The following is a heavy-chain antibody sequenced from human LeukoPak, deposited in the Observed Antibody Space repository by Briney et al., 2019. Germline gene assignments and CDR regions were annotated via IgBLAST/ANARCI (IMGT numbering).Heavy chain of an antibody. J-gene: IGHJ4*02. CDR3: ARDRVGATRLFDY. Sequence: SVKVSCKASGGTFSSYAISWVRQAPGQGLEWMGRIIPILGIANYAQKFQGRVTITADKSTSTAYMELRSLRSDDTAVYYCARDRVGATRLFDYWGQGTLVTVSS. CDR1: GGTFSSYA. D-gene: IGHD1-26*01. V-gene: IGHV1-69*04. CDR2: IIPILGIA.